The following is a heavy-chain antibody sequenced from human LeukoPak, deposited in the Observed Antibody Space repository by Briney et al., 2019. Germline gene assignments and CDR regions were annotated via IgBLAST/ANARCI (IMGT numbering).Heavy chain of an antibody. D-gene: IGHD3-10*01. V-gene: IGHV3-74*01. CDR2: INSDGTT. J-gene: IGHJ4*02. Sequence: GGSLRLSCAASGFSFSTTWMHWVRQAPGKGLIWVSRINSDGTTSYADSVKGRFTISRDNAKNSLYLQMNSLRAEDTAVYYCARDITMVRGAFDYWGQGTLVTVSS. CDR3: ARDITMVRGAFDY. CDR1: GFSFSTTW.